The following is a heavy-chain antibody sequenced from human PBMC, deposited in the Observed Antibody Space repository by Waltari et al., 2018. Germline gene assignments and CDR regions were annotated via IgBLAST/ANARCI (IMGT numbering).Heavy chain of an antibody. V-gene: IGHV4-4*02. D-gene: IGHD2-15*01. CDR3: ARDRGRGLYLDS. CDR2: IHGTGRT. J-gene: IGHJ4*02. Sequence: QLQLQESGPGLVKPSGTLSLTCAVSGDSISSSYWWSWVRQPPGQGLEWIGQIHGTGRTNYNPSFASRVDVSLDTSNNQFSLKVTSATAADTAVYYCARDRGRGLYLDSWGQGTLVTVSP. CDR1: GDSISSSYW.